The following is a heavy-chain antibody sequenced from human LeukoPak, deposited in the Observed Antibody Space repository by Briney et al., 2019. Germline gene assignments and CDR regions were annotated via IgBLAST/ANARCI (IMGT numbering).Heavy chain of an antibody. Sequence: SETLSLTCTVSGGSISSGAYYWSWIRQHPGKGLEWIGYIYYSGSTYYNPSLKSRVTISVDMSKNQFSLNLNSVIDADTAVYYCARVELWPTAHFDYWGPGTLVTVSS. CDR2: IYYSGST. J-gene: IGHJ4*02. CDR3: ARVELWPTAHFDY. CDR1: GGSISSGAYY. D-gene: IGHD1-7*01. V-gene: IGHV4-31*03.